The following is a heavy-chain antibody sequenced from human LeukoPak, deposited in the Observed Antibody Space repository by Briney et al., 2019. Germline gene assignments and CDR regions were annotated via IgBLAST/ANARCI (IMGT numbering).Heavy chain of an antibody. V-gene: IGHV1-2*02. CDR1: GYTFTGYY. J-gene: IGHJ6*03. D-gene: IGHD4-11*01. Sequence: ASVKVSCKASGYTFTGYYMHWVRQAPGQGLEWMGWINPNSGGTNYAQKFQGRVTMTRDTSISTAYMELSRLRSDDTAVYYCASDAGVTTYYYYYMDVWGKGTTVTVSS. CDR2: INPNSGGT. CDR3: ASDAGVTTYYYYYMDV.